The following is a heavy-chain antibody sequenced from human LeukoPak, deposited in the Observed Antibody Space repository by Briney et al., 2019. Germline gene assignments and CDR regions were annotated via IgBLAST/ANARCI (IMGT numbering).Heavy chain of an antibody. V-gene: IGHV4-4*07. D-gene: IGHD3-10*01. J-gene: IGHJ5*02. CDR2: IYGSGST. CDR3: ARDSGTTGEVKFDP. Sequence: SETLSLTCTVSGGSISRYYWSWLRQPAGKGLEWLGRIYGSGSTTYNPSLKSRVRLSVDTSKNQFSLKLNSVTAADTAIYFCARDSGTTGEVKFDPWGQGTLVTVSS. CDR1: GGSISRYY.